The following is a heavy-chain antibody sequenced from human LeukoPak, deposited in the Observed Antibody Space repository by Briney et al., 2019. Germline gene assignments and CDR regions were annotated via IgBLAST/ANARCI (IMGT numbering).Heavy chain of an antibody. V-gene: IGHV4-34*01. D-gene: IGHD4-11*01. Sequence: SETLSLTCAVYGGSFSGYYWSWIRQPPGKGLEWIGEINHSGSTNYNPSLKSRVTISVDTSKNQFSLKLSSVTAADTAVYYCARVFTVSNSLHFDYWGQGTLVTVSS. CDR3: ARVFTVSNSLHFDY. CDR1: GGSFSGYY. CDR2: INHSGST. J-gene: IGHJ4*02.